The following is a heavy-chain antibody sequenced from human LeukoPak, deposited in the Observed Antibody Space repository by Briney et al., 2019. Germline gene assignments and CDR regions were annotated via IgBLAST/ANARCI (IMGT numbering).Heavy chain of an antibody. V-gene: IGHV3-30-3*01. CDR2: ISYDGSNK. J-gene: IGHJ1*01. CDR1: GFTFSSYA. D-gene: IGHD3-16*01. CDR3: AQDLGGTVVPQYFQH. Sequence: GGSLRLSCAASGFTFSSYAMHWVRQAPGKGLEWVAVISYDGSNKYYADSVKGRFTISRDNSKNTLYLQMNSLGAEDTAIYYCAQDLGGTVVPQYFQHWGQGTLVTVSS.